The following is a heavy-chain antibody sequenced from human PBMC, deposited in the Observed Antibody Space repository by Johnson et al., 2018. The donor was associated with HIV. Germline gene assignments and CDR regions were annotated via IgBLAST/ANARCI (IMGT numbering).Heavy chain of an antibody. CDR2: INSDGSDT. CDR3: AREVNAFDI. V-gene: IGHV3-74*01. J-gene: IGHJ3*02. Sequence: ASRFTFSSYWMHWVRQVPGKGLVWVSGINSDGSDTRYADSVKGRFTISRDNAKTTLYLQMNSLRAEDTAVYYCAREVNAFDIWGQGTVVTVSS. CDR1: RFTFSSYW. D-gene: IGHD3-22*01.